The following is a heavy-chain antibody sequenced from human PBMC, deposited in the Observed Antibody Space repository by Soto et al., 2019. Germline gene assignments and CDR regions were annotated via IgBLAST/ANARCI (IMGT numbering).Heavy chain of an antibody. CDR3: AKERRKSMRYSSSFLHGMDV. J-gene: IGHJ6*02. Sequence: PGGSLRLSCAASGFTFSSYGMHWVRQAPGKGLEWVAVISYDGSNKYYADSVKGRFTISRDNSKNTLYLQMNSLRAEDTAVYYCAKERRKSMRYSSSFLHGMDVWGQGTTVTVSS. D-gene: IGHD6-13*01. CDR2: ISYDGSNK. CDR1: GFTFSSYG. V-gene: IGHV3-30*18.